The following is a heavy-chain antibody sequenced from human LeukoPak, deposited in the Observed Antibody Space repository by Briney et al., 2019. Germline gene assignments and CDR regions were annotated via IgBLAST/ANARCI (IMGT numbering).Heavy chain of an antibody. CDR2: INPNSGGT. Sequence: EASVKVSCKASGYTFTGYYMHWVRQAPGQGLEWMGWINPNSGGTNYAQKFQGRVTMTRDTSISTAYMELTRLRSDDTAVYYCARDIGTYYDDSSGSAFDYWGQGTLVTVSS. J-gene: IGHJ4*02. CDR1: GYTFTGYY. V-gene: IGHV1-2*02. CDR3: ARDIGTYYDDSSGSAFDY. D-gene: IGHD3-22*01.